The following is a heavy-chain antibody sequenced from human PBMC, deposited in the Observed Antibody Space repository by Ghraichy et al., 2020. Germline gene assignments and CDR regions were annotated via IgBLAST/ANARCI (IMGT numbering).Heavy chain of an antibody. V-gene: IGHV3-23*01. CDR2: ISGSGGST. CDR3: ANTGSYCSGGSCYSWGTRDY. CDR1: GFTFSSYA. Sequence: GSLRLSCAASGFTFSSYAMSWVRQAPGKGLEWVSAISGSGGSTYYADSVKVRFTISRDNSKNTLYLQMNSLRAEDTAVYYCANTGSYCSGGSCYSWGTRDYWGQGTLVTVSS. J-gene: IGHJ4*02. D-gene: IGHD2-15*01.